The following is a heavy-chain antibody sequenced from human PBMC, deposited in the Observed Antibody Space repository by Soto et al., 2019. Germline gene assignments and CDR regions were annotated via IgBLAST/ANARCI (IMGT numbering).Heavy chain of an antibody. J-gene: IGHJ4*02. V-gene: IGHV3-13*01. D-gene: IGHD6-19*01. CDR1: GFTFSSYD. CDR2: IGTAGDT. CDR3: AREGLGSSGWTFDY. Sequence: GGSLRLSRAASGFTFSSYDMHWVRQATGKGLEWVSAIGTAGDTYYPGSVKGRFTISRENAKNSLYLQMNSLRAEDTAVYYCAREGLGSSGWTFDYWGQGTLVTVSS.